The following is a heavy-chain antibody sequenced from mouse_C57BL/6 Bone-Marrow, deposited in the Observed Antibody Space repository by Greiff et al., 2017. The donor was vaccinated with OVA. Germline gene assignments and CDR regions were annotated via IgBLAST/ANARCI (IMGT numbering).Heavy chain of an antibody. CDR3: ARSQPGSYDYYAMDY. CDR1: GFNIKDDY. CDR2: IDPENGDT. V-gene: IGHV14-4*01. Sequence: EVQLQQSGAELVRPGASVKLSCTASGFNIKDDYMHWVKQRPEQGLEWIGWIDPENGDTEYASKFKGKATLTAEKSSSTAYMQLSSLTSEDSAVYFCARSQPGSYDYYAMDYWGQGTSVTVSS. J-gene: IGHJ4*01.